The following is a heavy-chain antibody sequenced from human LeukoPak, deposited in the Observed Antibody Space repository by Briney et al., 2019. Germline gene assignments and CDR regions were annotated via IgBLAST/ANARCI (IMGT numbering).Heavy chain of an antibody. CDR2: ISYDGSNK. J-gene: IGHJ4*02. CDR1: GGSISSSS. Sequence: LSLTCTVSGGSISSSSYYWGWIRQPPGKGLEWVAVISYDGSNKYFADSVKGRFTISRDNSKNTLYLQINSLRVEDTAVYHCARETVYGDLDYWGQGTLVTVSS. D-gene: IGHD4-17*01. V-gene: IGHV3-30*03. CDR3: ARETVYGDLDY.